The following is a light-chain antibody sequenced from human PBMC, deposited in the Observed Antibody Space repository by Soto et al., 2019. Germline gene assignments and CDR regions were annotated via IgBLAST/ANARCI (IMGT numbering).Light chain of an antibody. Sequence: DIVMTQSPDSLAVSLGERATINCKSSQGVLYSSNNKNYLAWYQQKPGQPPKLLISWASTRESGVPDRFSGSGSGTDFTLTISSLQAEDVAVYYCQQYYGSPPRTFGQGTKVEIK. CDR3: QQYYGSPPRT. CDR1: QGVLYSSNNKNY. J-gene: IGKJ1*01. V-gene: IGKV4-1*01. CDR2: WAS.